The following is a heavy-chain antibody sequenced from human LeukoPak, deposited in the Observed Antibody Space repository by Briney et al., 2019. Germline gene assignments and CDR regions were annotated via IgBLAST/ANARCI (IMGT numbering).Heavy chain of an antibody. J-gene: IGHJ4*02. V-gene: IGHV3-48*04. Sequence: GGSLRLSCAASGFTFRSYSMNWVRQAPGKGLEWVSYISSSGSTIYYADSVKGRFTISRDNAKNSLYLQMNSLRTEDTAVYYCARVQAVATGGNYFDHWGQGTLVTVSS. D-gene: IGHD2-15*01. CDR3: ARVQAVATGGNYFDH. CDR2: ISSSGSTI. CDR1: GFTFRSYS.